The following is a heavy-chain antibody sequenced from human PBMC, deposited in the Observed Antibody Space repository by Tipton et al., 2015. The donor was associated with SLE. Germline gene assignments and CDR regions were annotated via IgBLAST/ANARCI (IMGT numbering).Heavy chain of an antibody. V-gene: IGHV4-59*12. CDR3: ARDRDIVLEPVPIPPAFDI. D-gene: IGHD2-2*02. Sequence: TLSLTCTVSGGSMSSYYWSWVRQSPGKGLEWIGEIFHSESTNYNPSLKSRVTVSADTSKNQFSLKLSSVTAADTAVYYCARDRDIVLEPVPIPPAFDIWGQGTMVTVSS. CDR2: IFHSEST. J-gene: IGHJ3*02. CDR1: GGSMSSYY.